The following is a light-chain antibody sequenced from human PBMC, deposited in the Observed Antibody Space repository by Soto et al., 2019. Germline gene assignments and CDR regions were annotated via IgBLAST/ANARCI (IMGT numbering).Light chain of an antibody. CDR3: QQYNTYWWA. Sequence: DIQMTQSPSTLSASVGDRVTITCRASQSISSRLAWYQQKPGKAPKLPIYKASSLGSGVPSRFSGSGSGTEFTLTISSLQPDDFATYYCQQYNTYWWAFGQGTKVDIK. J-gene: IGKJ1*01. CDR2: KAS. V-gene: IGKV1-5*03. CDR1: QSISSR.